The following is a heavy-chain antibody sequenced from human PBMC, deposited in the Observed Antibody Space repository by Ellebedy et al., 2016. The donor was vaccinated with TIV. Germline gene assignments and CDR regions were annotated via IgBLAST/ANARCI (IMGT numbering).Heavy chain of an antibody. J-gene: IGHJ3*01. CDR1: GFTFSSYG. CDR2: VWYDGSNK. Sequence: PGGSLRLSCAASGFTFSSYGMHWVRQAPGKGLEWVAVVWYDGSNKYYADSVKGRFTISRDNGKNSLYLQMHSLRAEDTAVYYCARYGVVSHCSNGVCYLSSSIDAFDLWGLGTLVTVSS. D-gene: IGHD2-8*01. V-gene: IGHV3-33*08. CDR3: ARYGVVSHCSNGVCYLSSSIDAFDL.